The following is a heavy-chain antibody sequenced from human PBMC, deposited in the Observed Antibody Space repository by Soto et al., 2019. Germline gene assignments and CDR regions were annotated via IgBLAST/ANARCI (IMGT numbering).Heavy chain of an antibody. CDR1: GFTFSSYD. CDR3: ANYDSSGYYGY. D-gene: IGHD3-22*01. J-gene: IGHJ4*02. V-gene: IGHV3-13*01. CDR2: IGTAGDT. Sequence: VGSLRLSCAASGFTFSSYDMHWVRQATGKGLEWVSAIGTAGDTYYPGSVKGRFTISRENAKNSLYLQMNSLRAEDTAVYYCANYDSSGYYGYWGQGTLVTVSS.